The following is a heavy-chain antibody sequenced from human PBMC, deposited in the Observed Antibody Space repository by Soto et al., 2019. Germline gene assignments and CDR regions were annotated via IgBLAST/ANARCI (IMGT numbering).Heavy chain of an antibody. D-gene: IGHD2-2*01. CDR1: GGTFSNYA. Sequence: QAQLVQSGAEVKKPGSSVKVSCKASGGTFSNYAISWVRQAPGQGLEWMGGIIPLFRTPDYSQKFQGRVSITADESRGTANMELSTLRAEDTAVYYWARDKARLQVGGNCYYAMDVWGQGPTVTVSS. CDR2: IIPLFRTP. V-gene: IGHV1-69*12. CDR3: ARDKARLQVGGNCYYAMDV. J-gene: IGHJ6*02.